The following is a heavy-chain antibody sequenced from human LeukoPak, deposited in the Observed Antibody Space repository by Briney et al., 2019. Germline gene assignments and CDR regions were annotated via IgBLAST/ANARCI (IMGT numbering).Heavy chain of an antibody. Sequence: GESLKISCKGSGYIFTNSWIAWVRQMPEKGLECMVIIYPGDSDARYSPSFQGQVTISADRSISTAYLQWSSLKASDTAMYYCARLGAFDIWGQGTMVTVSS. CDR2: IYPGDSDA. CDR1: GYIFTNSW. CDR3: ARLGAFDI. V-gene: IGHV5-51*01. J-gene: IGHJ3*02.